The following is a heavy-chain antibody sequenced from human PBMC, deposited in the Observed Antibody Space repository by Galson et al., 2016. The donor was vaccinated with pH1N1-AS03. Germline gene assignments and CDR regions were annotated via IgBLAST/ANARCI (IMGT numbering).Heavy chain of an antibody. CDR2: INVDSGNT. CDR3: ARVYLERAIDY. J-gene: IGHJ4*02. CDR1: GHNFTNYA. Sequence: SVKVSCKASGHNFTNYAIHWVRQAPGQRLEWMGWINVDSGNTKYSQKFQGRVTMTRDTSASTAYMELRSLTSDDTSVYYCARVYLERAIDYWGQGSLVTVSS. D-gene: IGHD1-26*01. V-gene: IGHV1-3*01.